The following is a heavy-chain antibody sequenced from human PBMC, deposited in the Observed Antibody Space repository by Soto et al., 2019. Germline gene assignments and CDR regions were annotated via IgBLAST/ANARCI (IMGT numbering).Heavy chain of an antibody. CDR2: NNVGNGNR. D-gene: IGHD7-27*01. V-gene: IGHV1-3*01. J-gene: IGHJ5*02. CDR1: GYTFTSYA. CDR3: ARCPTYWGGWFDP. Sequence: QVQLVQSGAEVKKPGASVKVSCKASGYTFTSYAMHWVRQAPGQGLEWMGWNNVGNGNRKYSQKFQGRVTITRDTSESTAYMELSSLRSEDTAVYYCARCPTYWGGWFDPWGQGTLVTVSS.